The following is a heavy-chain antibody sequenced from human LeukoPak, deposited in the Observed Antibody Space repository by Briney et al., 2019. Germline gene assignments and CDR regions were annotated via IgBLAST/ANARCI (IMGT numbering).Heavy chain of an antibody. CDR1: TGAISGHY. D-gene: IGHD6-19*01. CDR3: ASHISPSGRYGPFDY. CDR2: IYYSGST. J-gene: IGHJ4*01. V-gene: IGHV4-59*08. Sequence: PSETLSLTCTVSTGAISGHYWSWIRQPPGKGLEWIGYIYYSGSTNSNPSLKSRVTISVDTSKNQFSLKLSPVTAADTAVYYCASHISPSGRYGPFDYWGQGTLVTVSS.